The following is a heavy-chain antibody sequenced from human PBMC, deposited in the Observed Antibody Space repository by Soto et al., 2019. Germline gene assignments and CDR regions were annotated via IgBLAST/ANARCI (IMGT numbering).Heavy chain of an antibody. D-gene: IGHD1-20*01. V-gene: IGHV4-59*01. CDR2: IYYSGST. CDR1: GGSISSYY. J-gene: IGHJ3*02. CDR3: ARSIKPGAAFDI. Sequence: PSETLSLTCTVSGGSISSYYWSWIRQPPGKGLEWIGYIYYSGSTNYNPSLKSRVTISVDTSKNQFSLKLSSVTAADTAVYYCARSIKPGAAFDIWGQGTMVTVSS.